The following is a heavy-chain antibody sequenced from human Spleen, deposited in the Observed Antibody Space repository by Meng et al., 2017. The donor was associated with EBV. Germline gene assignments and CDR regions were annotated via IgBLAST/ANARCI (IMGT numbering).Heavy chain of an antibody. CDR1: GGSFDSLNYY. V-gene: IGHV4-30-4*01. CDR2: IYYGGST. Sequence: GPLQESGPGLVKPSQTLSLTCAVSGGSFDSLNYYWSWIRQPPGKGLEWIGHIYYGGSTFYNPSLKSRVTISIDTSKNQFSLKLTSVTATDTAVYFCARDDSRYFDQWGQGTLVTVSS. CDR3: ARDDSRYFDQ. D-gene: IGHD3-22*01. J-gene: IGHJ4*02.